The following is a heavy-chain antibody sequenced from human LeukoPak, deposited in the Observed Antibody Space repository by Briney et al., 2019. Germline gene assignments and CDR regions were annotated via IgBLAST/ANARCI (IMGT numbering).Heavy chain of an antibody. J-gene: IGHJ5*02. Sequence: SETLSLTCTVSGDSINIYYWSWIRQPPGKGLEWIGYIYYSVSTNYNPSFKSRVTISLDTSKNQFSLKLRSVAAADTAVYYCARASGNWFDPWGQGTLVTVSS. D-gene: IGHD1-1*01. CDR2: IYYSVST. CDR1: GDSINIYY. CDR3: ARASGNWFDP. V-gene: IGHV4-59*01.